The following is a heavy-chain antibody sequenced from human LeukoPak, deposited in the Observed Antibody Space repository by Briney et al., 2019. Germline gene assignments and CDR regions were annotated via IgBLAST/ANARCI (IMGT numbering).Heavy chain of an antibody. CDR2: ITPIFNRA. J-gene: IGHJ4*02. V-gene: IGHV1-69*13. Sequence: ASVKVSCKTSGGAFSSYVVSWLRQAPGQGLEWMGGITPIFNRANYAQKFRGRVSITADESTSTAYMELSSLRSEDTAIYFCARDMGRGSYYFEIWGQGTRVTVSS. CDR1: GGAFSSYV. D-gene: IGHD3-16*01. CDR3: ARDMGRGSYYFEI.